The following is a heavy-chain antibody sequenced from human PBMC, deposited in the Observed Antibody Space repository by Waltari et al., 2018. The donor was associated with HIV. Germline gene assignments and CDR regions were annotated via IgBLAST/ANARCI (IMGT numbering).Heavy chain of an antibody. D-gene: IGHD3-10*01. V-gene: IGHV4-59*01. CDR2: IYYSGST. Sequence: QVQLQESGPGLVKPSETLSLTCTVSGGSISSYYWSWLRRPPGKGLEWIGYIYYSGSTNYNPSLKSRVTISVDTSKNQFSLKLSSVTAADTAVYYCARDRGAGVGYFQHWGQGTLVTVSS. CDR3: ARDRGAGVGYFQH. J-gene: IGHJ1*01. CDR1: GGSISSYY.